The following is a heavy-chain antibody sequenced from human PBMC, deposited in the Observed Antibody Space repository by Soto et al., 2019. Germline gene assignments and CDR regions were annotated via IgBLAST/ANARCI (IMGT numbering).Heavy chain of an antibody. CDR3: TTYDYILGSVRYRWAY. CDR1: GFTFSIAW. CDR2: IKSKTDGGTT. V-gene: IGHV3-15*01. Sequence: GGPLRLSCAASGFTFSIAWMSWVRQAPGKGLEWVARIKSKTDGGTTDHAAPVKGRFTISRDDSRNTVYLQMNSLETEDTAVYYCTTYDYILGSVRYRWAYWGQGALVTVSS. D-gene: IGHD3-16*02. J-gene: IGHJ4*02.